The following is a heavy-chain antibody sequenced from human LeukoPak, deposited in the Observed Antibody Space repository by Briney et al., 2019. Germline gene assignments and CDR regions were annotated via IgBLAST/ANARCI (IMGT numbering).Heavy chain of an antibody. CDR3: AQDGGFGVGYFDY. Sequence: PGGSLRLSCAASGFSFSTYAMNWVRQAPGKGLRWFSTISGSGGSTYYADSVKGRFTTSRGNSKNTLYLQMNSLTAEDMAVYDCAQDGGFGVGYFDYSGQGKLFTVSS. D-gene: IGHD3-16*01. CDR1: GFSFSTYA. J-gene: IGHJ4*02. V-gene: IGHV3-23*01. CDR2: ISGSGGST.